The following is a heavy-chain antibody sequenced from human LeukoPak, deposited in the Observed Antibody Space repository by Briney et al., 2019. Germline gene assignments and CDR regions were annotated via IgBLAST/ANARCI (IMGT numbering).Heavy chain of an antibody. CDR1: AFTFSNSW. CDR3: AKRAAAGGFYDY. J-gene: IGHJ4*02. CDR2: INGDGSDR. D-gene: IGHD6-25*01. Sequence: PGGSLRLSCAASAFTFSNSWMHWVRQAPGKGLLWVSRINGDGSDRSYADSVKGRFTISRDNAKNTLYLQMNSLRAEDTAIYYCAKRAAAGGFYDYWGQGTLVTVFS. V-gene: IGHV3-74*01.